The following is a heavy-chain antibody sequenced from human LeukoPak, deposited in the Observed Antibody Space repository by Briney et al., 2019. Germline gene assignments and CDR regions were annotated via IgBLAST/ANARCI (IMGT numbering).Heavy chain of an antibody. V-gene: IGHV1-2*04. J-gene: IGHJ6*04. CDR2: TNPNSGGT. Sequence: ASVKVSCKASGYTFTGYYMHWVRQAPGQGLEWMGWTNPNSGGTNYAQKFQGWVTMTRDTSISTAYMELSRLGSDDTAVYYCAREEIVVVPAAHEDYGMDVWGKGTTVTVSS. D-gene: IGHD2-2*01. CDR1: GYTFTGYY. CDR3: AREEIVVVPAAHEDYGMDV.